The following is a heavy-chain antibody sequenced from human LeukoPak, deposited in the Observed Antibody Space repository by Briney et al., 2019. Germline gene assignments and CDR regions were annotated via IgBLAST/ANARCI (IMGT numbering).Heavy chain of an antibody. CDR2: IKQDGSEK. CDR1: GFTFSSYW. CDR3: SRENGDYVIDY. D-gene: IGHD4-17*01. V-gene: IGHV3-7*03. Sequence: SGGSLRLSCAASGFTFSSYWMSWVRQAPGKGLEWVANIKQDGSEKYYVDSVKGRFTISRDNAKNSLYLQMNSLRAEDTAVYYCSRENGDYVIDYWGQGTLVTVSS. J-gene: IGHJ4*02.